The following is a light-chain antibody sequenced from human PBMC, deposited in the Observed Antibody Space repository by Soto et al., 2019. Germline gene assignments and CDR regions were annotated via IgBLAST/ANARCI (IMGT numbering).Light chain of an antibody. V-gene: IGKV3-20*01. CDR3: QQYGSS. CDR2: GAS. Sequence: EIVSTQSPGTLSLSPGERATLSCRASQSVSSSYLAWYQQKPGQAPRLLICGASSRATGIPDRFSGSGSGTDFTLTISRLEPEDFAVYYCQQYGSSFGPGTKVDIK. CDR1: QSVSSSY. J-gene: IGKJ3*01.